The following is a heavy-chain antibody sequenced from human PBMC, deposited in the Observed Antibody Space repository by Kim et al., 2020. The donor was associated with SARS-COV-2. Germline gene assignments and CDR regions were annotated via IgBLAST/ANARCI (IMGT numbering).Heavy chain of an antibody. J-gene: IGHJ4*02. CDR1: GFTFSSYG. CDR3: AREGTVTTFDY. D-gene: IGHD4-17*01. Sequence: GGSLRLSCAASGFTFSSYGMHWVRQAPGKGLEWVAVIWYDGSNKYYADSVKGRFTISRDNSKNTLYLQMNSLRAEDTAVYYCAREGTVTTFDYWGQGTLVTVSS. V-gene: IGHV3-33*01. CDR2: IWYDGSNK.